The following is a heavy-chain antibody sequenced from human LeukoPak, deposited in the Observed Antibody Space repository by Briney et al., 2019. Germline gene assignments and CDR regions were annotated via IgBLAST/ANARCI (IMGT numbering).Heavy chain of an antibody. Sequence: GGSLRLSCAASGFTFSSYAMRWVRQAPGKGLEWVSAISPSSGTFYADSVKGRFTISRDNSKNTLYLQMNSLRAEDTAVNYCARPQSSSGYYWPFDDWGQGTLVTVSS. J-gene: IGHJ4*02. CDR1: GFTFSSYA. CDR2: ISPSSGT. D-gene: IGHD3-22*01. V-gene: IGHV3-23*01. CDR3: ARPQSSSGYYWPFDD.